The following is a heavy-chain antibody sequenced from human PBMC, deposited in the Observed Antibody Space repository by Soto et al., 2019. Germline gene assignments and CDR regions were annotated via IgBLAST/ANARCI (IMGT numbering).Heavy chain of an antibody. CDR3: ASAMTSVGATPKGDY. V-gene: IGHV3-74*01. Sequence: EVQLVESGGGLVQPGGSLILSCAASGFTFSTYWMHWVRQAPGKGPVWVSRISSDGSVTDYAGSVKGRFTISRDNAKNTLYLQMNSLRAEDTAVYYCASAMTSVGATPKGDYWGKGTLVTVSS. D-gene: IGHD1-26*01. CDR1: GFTFSTYW. CDR2: ISSDGSVT. J-gene: IGHJ4*02.